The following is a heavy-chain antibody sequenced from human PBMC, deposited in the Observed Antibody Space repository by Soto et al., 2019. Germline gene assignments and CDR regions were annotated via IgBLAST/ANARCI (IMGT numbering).Heavy chain of an antibody. CDR1: GFTFSSYW. Sequence: GGSLRLSCAASGFTFSSYWMSWVRQAPGKGLEWVANIKQDGSGKYNVDSVKGRFTITRDNAKNSLYLQMNSLRAKDTAVYYCARDSYSSSSHYYYMDVWGKGTTVTVSS. D-gene: IGHD6-6*01. CDR3: ARDSYSSSSHYYYMDV. V-gene: IGHV3-7*03. CDR2: IKQDGSGK. J-gene: IGHJ6*03.